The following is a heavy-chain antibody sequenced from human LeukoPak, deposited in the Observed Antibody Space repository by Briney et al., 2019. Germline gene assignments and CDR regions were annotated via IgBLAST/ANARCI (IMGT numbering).Heavy chain of an antibody. Sequence: GGSPRLSCAASGFTFSSYAMHWVRQAPGKGLEYVSAISSNGGSTYYANSVKGRFTISRDNSKNTLYLQMGSLRAEDMAVYYCARDSLTLSLNGMDVWGQGTTVTVSS. J-gene: IGHJ6*02. D-gene: IGHD1-14*01. CDR3: ARDSLTLSLNGMDV. CDR2: ISSNGGST. CDR1: GFTFSSYA. V-gene: IGHV3-64*01.